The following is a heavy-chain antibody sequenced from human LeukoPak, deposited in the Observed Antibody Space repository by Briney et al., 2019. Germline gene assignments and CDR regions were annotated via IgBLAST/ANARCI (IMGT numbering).Heavy chain of an antibody. J-gene: IGHJ5*02. CDR2: IYYSGST. Sequence: PSETLSLTCAVYGGSFSGYYWSWIRQPPGKGLEWIGSIYYSGSTYYNPSLKSRVTISVDTSKNQFSLKLSSVTAADTAVYYCARHGTRADHEGRFPDDYVWGSPNNWFDPWGQGTLVTVSS. D-gene: IGHD3-16*01. CDR3: ARHGTRADHEGRFPDDYVWGSPNNWFDP. V-gene: IGHV4-34*01. CDR1: GGSFSGYY.